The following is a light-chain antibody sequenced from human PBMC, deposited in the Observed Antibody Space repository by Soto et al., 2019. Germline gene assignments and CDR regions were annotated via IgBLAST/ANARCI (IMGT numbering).Light chain of an antibody. Sequence: DIQMTQSPSSLSASVGDRVTITCRASQSISSYLNWYQQKPGKAPKVLISGASSLQSGVPLRFSGSGSGTDFTLTISSLQSEDFASYYCQQSHSPPLTFGGGTKVEIK. V-gene: IGKV1-39*01. J-gene: IGKJ4*01. CDR1: QSISSY. CDR3: QQSHSPPLT. CDR2: GAS.